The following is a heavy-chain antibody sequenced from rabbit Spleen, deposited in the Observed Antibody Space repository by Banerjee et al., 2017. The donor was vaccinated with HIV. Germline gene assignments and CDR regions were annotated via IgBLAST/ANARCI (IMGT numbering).Heavy chain of an antibody. Sequence: QSLEESGGGLVKPGASLTLTCTVSGFSFSSSYDMCWVRQAPGKGLEWIGCIYTGNGKTYYASWAKGRFTISRTSSTTVTLQMTSLTAADTATYFCARDAGTGDYIDVYLNVWGQGTLVTV. CDR1: GFSFSSSYD. CDR3: ARDAGTGDYIDVYLNV. D-gene: IGHD4-2*01. J-gene: IGHJ4*01. V-gene: IGHV1S40*01. CDR2: IYTGNGKT.